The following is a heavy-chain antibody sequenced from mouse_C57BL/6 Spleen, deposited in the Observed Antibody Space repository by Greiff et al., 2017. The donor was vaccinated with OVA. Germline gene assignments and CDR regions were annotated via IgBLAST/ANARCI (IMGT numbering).Heavy chain of an antibody. D-gene: IGHD1-1*01. Sequence: LVESGAELVKPGASVKISCKASGYAFSSYWMNWVKQRPGKGLEWIGQIYPGDGDTNYNGKFKGKATLTADKSSSTAYMQLSSLTSEDSAVYFCASGYYYGSSYSEFDYWGQGTTLTVSS. CDR2: IYPGDGDT. CDR1: GYAFSSYW. V-gene: IGHV1-80*01. J-gene: IGHJ2*01. CDR3: ASGYYYGSSYSEFDY.